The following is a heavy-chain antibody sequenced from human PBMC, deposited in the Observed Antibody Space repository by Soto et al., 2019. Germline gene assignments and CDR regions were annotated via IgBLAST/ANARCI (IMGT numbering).Heavy chain of an antibody. CDR1: GYTFTSYA. CDR2: INAGNGNT. D-gene: IGHD2-2*01. V-gene: IGHV1-3*01. CDR3: AGCISTSCRYYYYGMDV. J-gene: IGHJ6*02. Sequence: ASVKVSCKASGYTFTSYAMHWVRQAPGQRLEWMGWINAGNGNTKYSQKFQGRVTITRDTSASTAYMELSSLRSEDTAVYYCAGCISTSCRYYYYGMDVWGQGTTVTVSS.